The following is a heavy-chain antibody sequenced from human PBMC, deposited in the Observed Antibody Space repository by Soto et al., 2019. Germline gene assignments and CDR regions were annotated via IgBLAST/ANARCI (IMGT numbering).Heavy chain of an antibody. Sequence: QVQLQESGPGLVQPSETLSLTCSVSGGSINSASYHWSWLRQHPGKGLEFIGYIFYTGSTNYNPSLETRLTISVDTSKNHVSLRLNAVTAADTAVYYCARLDYGDSAFDSWGRGILVTVSS. CDR2: IFYTGST. D-gene: IGHD4-17*01. CDR1: GGSINSASYH. J-gene: IGHJ4*02. V-gene: IGHV4-31*03. CDR3: ARLDYGDSAFDS.